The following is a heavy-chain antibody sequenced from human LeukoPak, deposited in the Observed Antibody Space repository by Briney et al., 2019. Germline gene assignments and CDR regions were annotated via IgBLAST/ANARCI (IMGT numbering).Heavy chain of an antibody. V-gene: IGHV3-48*01. CDR3: ARDRGTMMPDY. Sequence: GGSLRLSCAASGFTFSSYSMTWVRQAPGKGLEWVSYISSSSSTIYYADSVKGRFTISRDNAKNSLYLQMNSLRAEDTAVYYCARDRGTMMPDYWGQGTLVTVSS. CDR1: GFTFSSYS. J-gene: IGHJ4*02. D-gene: IGHD3-22*01. CDR2: ISSSSSTI.